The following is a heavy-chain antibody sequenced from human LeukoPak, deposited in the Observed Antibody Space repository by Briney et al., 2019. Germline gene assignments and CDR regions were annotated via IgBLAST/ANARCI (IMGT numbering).Heavy chain of an antibody. CDR1: GFNFVGYT. D-gene: IGHD3-10*01. CDR3: AKDLGSGSN. Sequence: GSLRLSCAASGFNFVGYTLSWVRQAPGKGLEWVSAISGSGEDTYYADSVKGRFTISRDNSKNTVYLQMNSLRAEDTAVYYCAKDLGSGSNWGQGTLVTVSS. V-gene: IGHV3-23*01. J-gene: IGHJ4*02. CDR2: ISGSGEDT.